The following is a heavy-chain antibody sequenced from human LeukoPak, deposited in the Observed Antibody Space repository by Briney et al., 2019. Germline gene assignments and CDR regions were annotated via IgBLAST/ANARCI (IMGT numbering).Heavy chain of an antibody. Sequence: GASVKVSCKASGYTFTSYYMHWVRQAPGQGLEWMGIINPSGGSTSYAQKFQGRVTMTRDMSTSTVYMELSSLRSEDTAVYYCARLLGREKGYMDVWGKGTTVTVSS. CDR2: INPSGGST. CDR3: ARLLGREKGYMDV. CDR1: GYTFTSYY. V-gene: IGHV1-46*01. J-gene: IGHJ6*03. D-gene: IGHD2-15*01.